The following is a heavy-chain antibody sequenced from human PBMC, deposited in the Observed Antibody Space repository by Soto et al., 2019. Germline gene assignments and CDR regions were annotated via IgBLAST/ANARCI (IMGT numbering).Heavy chain of an antibody. J-gene: IGHJ4*02. Sequence: QVQLVQSGAEVKKPGASVKVSCKASGYTFTSYAMHWVRQAPGQRLERMGWRNAGNCKTKYSQKLQVRVTTNRDTSASATYRELSSLRSADRAVYYCARAAGGYSVYGDFWGQGTRVTVYS. CDR2: RNAGNCKT. CDR3: ARAAGGYSVYGDF. D-gene: IGHD5-12*01. V-gene: IGHV1-3*01. CDR1: GYTFTSYA.